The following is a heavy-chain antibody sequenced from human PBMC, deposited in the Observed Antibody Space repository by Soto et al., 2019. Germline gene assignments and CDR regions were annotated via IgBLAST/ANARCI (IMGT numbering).Heavy chain of an antibody. J-gene: IGHJ4*02. D-gene: IGHD6-6*01. Sequence: TLSLPCAVSGXSLNNGCYSWSWIRQPPGKGLEWIGYIYHSGITSYSPSLKIRVTISADRSNNQFSLRLSSVTAADTDVYYCARVAGSSRGYFDYWGQGTLVTVS. CDR3: ARVAGSSRGYFDY. CDR1: GXSLNNGCYS. V-gene: IGHV4-30-2*01. CDR2: IYHSGIT.